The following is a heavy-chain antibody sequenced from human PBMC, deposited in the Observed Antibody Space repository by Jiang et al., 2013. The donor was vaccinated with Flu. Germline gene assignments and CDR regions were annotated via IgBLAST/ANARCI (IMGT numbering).Heavy chain of an antibody. CDR1: GGSISSYY. Sequence: PGLVKPSETLSLTCTVSGGSISSYYWSWIRQPPGKGLEWIGYIYYSGSTNYNPSLKSRVTISVDTSKNQFSLKLSSVTAADTAVYYCARDLGPYGMDVWGQGTTVTVSS. D-gene: IGHD7-27*01. V-gene: IGHV4-59*01. J-gene: IGHJ6*02. CDR2: IYYSGST. CDR3: ARDLGPYGMDV.